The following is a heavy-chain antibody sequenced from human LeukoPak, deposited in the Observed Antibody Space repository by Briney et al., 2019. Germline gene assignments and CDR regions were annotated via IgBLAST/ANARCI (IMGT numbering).Heavy chain of an antibody. CDR3: ARGYYGSGNSYGFFDY. D-gene: IGHD3-10*01. CDR2: IIPIFPAA. J-gene: IGHJ4*02. CDR1: GGTFTSYA. V-gene: IGHV1-69*06. Sequence: ASVKVSCKASGGTFTSYAFSWVRQAPGQGLEWMGGIIPIFPAADYAQEFQGRVTITADKSTSTAYMELNSLRIEDTAIYYCARGYYGSGNSYGFFDYWGQGTLVTVSS.